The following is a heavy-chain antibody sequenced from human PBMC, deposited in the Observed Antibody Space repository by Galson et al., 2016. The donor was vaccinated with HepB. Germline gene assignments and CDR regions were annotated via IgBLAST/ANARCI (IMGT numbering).Heavy chain of an antibody. Sequence: SLRLSCAASGFTFSGYWLQWVRQAPGKGLVWVSRIHSDGSTTSYADSVKGRFTISRDNAKNTLYLQMNSLRAEDTAVYYCTRYYDILTGYYASDYWGQGTLVTVSS. CDR2: IHSDGSTT. J-gene: IGHJ4*02. D-gene: IGHD3-9*01. CDR3: TRYYDILTGYYASDY. V-gene: IGHV3-74*01. CDR1: GFTFSGYW.